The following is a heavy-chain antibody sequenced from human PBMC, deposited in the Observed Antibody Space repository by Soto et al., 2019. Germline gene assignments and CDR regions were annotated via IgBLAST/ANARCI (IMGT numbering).Heavy chain of an antibody. CDR2: IYHSGSY. V-gene: IGHV4-4*02. CDR3: ARAQGGAGRGYVDY. CDR1: GGFISRSNW. J-gene: IGHJ4*02. D-gene: IGHD1-26*01. Sequence: QVQLQESGPGLVKPSGTLSLTCAVSGGFISRSNWGSWVRHPPGKGLEWIGEIYHSGSYNYNPAPTSRATKSADKSMSQFSLKPNSVSAAHPAAYYSARAQGGAGRGYVDYCSQGALFPICS.